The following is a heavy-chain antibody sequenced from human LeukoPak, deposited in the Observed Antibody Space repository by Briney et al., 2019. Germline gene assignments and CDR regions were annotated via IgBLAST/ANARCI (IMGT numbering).Heavy chain of an antibody. Sequence: GGSLRLSCAASGFTFSSYAMHWVRQAPGKGLEWVAVISYDGSNKYYADSVKGRFTISRDNSKNTPYLQMNSLRAEDTAVYYCAREETFSSSWSGRFDYWGQGTLVTVSS. CDR3: AREETFSSSWSGRFDY. CDR1: GFTFSSYA. CDR2: ISYDGSNK. J-gene: IGHJ4*02. D-gene: IGHD6-13*01. V-gene: IGHV3-30-3*01.